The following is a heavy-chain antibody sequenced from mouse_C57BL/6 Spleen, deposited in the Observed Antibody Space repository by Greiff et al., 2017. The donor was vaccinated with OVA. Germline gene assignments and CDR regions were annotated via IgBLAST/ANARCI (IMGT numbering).Heavy chain of an antibody. CDR1: GYSITSGYY. CDR3: ARGDGYYAWFAY. V-gene: IGHV3-6*01. J-gene: IGHJ3*01. CDR2: ISYDGSN. D-gene: IGHD2-3*01. Sequence: EVKLQESGPGLVKPSQSLSLTCSVTGYSITSGYYWNWIRQFPGNKLEWMGYISYDGSNNYNPSLKNRISITRDTSKNQFFLKLNSVTTEDTATYYCARGDGYYAWFAYWGQGTLVTVSA.